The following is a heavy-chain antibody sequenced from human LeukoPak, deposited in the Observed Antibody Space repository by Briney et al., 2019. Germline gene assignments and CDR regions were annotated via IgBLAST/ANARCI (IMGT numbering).Heavy chain of an antibody. CDR2: INPNSGGT. J-gene: IGHJ3*02. D-gene: IGHD2-21*01. CDR1: GYTFTGYY. Sequence: GASVKVSFKASGYTFTGYYMHCVRQAPGQGLEWMGWINPNSGGTNYAQKFQGRVTMTRDTSISTAYMELSRLRSDDTAVYYCARGGVMSKDAFDIWGQGTMVTVSS. V-gene: IGHV1-2*02. CDR3: ARGGVMSKDAFDI.